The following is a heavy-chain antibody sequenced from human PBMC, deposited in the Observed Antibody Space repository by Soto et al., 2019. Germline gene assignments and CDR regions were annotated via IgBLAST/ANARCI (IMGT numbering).Heavy chain of an antibody. CDR3: ARARQYCSGGSCYGWDAFDI. CDR2: INPSGGST. D-gene: IGHD2-15*01. Sequence: QVQLVQSGAEVKKPGASVKVSCKASGYTFTSYYMHWVRQAPGQGLEWMGIINPSGGSTSYAQKCQGRVTMTRDTSTSTVYMELSSLRSEDTAVYYCARARQYCSGGSCYGWDAFDIWGQGTMVTVSS. V-gene: IGHV1-46*03. J-gene: IGHJ3*02. CDR1: GYTFTSYY.